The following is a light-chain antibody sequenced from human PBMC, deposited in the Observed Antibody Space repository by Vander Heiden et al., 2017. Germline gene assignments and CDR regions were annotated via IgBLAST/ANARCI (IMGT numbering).Light chain of an antibody. V-gene: IGLV1-47*01. CDR1: SSNIGTNY. CDR3: AAWDDSLSGYV. J-gene: IGLJ1*01. Sequence: QSVLIQPPSAPGTPGQTVTISCSGGSSNIGTNYVYWYQQPPGTAPKLLIYRNNQRPSGVPDRFSGSKSGTSASLAISGLRSEHEADYYCAAWDDSLSGYVFGPGTKGTVL. CDR2: RNN.